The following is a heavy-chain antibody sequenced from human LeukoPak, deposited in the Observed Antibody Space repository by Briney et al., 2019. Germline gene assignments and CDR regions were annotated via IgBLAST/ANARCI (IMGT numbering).Heavy chain of an antibody. Sequence: GGSQRLSCAASGFTFSSYAMHWVRQAPGRRLEYVSAINSGGRNTFYANSVKGRFTISRDNSKNTLYLQMGSLTTEDMAVYYCARDPATRGSYYDYWGRGTLVTVSS. CDR2: INSGGRNT. V-gene: IGHV3-64*01. D-gene: IGHD1-26*01. J-gene: IGHJ4*01. CDR3: ARDPATRGSYYDY. CDR1: GFTFSSYA.